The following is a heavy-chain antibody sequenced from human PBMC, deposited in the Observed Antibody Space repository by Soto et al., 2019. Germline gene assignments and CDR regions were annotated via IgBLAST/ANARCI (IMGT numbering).Heavy chain of an antibody. CDR3: ARDRDIVVVPAAISNYYYGMDV. CDR2: ISAYNGNT. V-gene: IGHV1-18*04. Sequence: ASVKVCCKASGYTFTSYGISWVRQPPGQGLEWMGWISAYNGNTNYAQKLQGRVTMTTDTSTSTAYMELRSLRSDDTAVYYCARDRDIVVVPAAISNYYYGMDVWGQGTTVTVSS. J-gene: IGHJ6*02. CDR1: GYTFTSYG. D-gene: IGHD2-2*02.